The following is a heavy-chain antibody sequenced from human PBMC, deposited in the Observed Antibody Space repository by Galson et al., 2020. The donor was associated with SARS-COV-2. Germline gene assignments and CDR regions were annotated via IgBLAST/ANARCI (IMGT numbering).Heavy chain of an antibody. J-gene: IGHJ5*02. D-gene: IGHD3-22*01. CDR1: GFTFGDYA. CDR3: TRDYYDSSGYWTP. Sequence: GESLKISCTASGFTFGDYAMSWFRQAPGKGLEWVGFIRSKAYGGTTEYAASVKGRFTISRDDSKSIAYLQMNSLKTEDTAVYYCTRDYYDSSGYWTPWGQGTLVTVSS. CDR2: IRSKAYGGTT. V-gene: IGHV3-49*03.